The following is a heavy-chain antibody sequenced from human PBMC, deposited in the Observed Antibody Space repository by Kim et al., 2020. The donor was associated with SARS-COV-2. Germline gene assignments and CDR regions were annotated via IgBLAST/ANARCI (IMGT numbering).Heavy chain of an antibody. J-gene: IGHJ6*02. D-gene: IGHD1-26*01. CDR3: ARVGATGLLPYYYYGMDV. CDR1: GGSISSGGYY. V-gene: IGHV4-31*03. Sequence: SETLSLTCTVSGGSISSGGYYWSWIRQHPGKGLEWIGYIYYSGSTYYNPSLKSRVTISVDTSKNQFSLKLSSVTAADTAVYYCARVGATGLLPYYYYGMDVWGQGTTVTVSS. CDR2: IYYSGST.